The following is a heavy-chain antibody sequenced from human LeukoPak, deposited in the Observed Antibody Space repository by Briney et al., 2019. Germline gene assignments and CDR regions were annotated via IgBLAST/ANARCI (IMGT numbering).Heavy chain of an antibody. D-gene: IGHD5-18*01. CDR1: GFTFSSYW. J-gene: IGHJ4*02. Sequence: PGGSLRLSCAASGFTFSSYWMHWVRQAPGKGLVWVSRINSDGGSTNYADSMKGRFTISRDNAKNTLYLQMNRLRAEDTAVYYCARVRGYNYGYNYWGQGTLVTVSS. V-gene: IGHV3-74*01. CDR2: INSDGGST. CDR3: ARVRGYNYGYNY.